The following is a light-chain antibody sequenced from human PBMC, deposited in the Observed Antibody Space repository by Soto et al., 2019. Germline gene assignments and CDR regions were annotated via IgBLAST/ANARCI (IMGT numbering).Light chain of an antibody. CDR3: QQYNSYWT. Sequence: DIQMTQSPSTLSASVGDRVTITCRASQSISSWLAWYQQKPGKAPKLLIYDASSLESGVPSRFSGSGSGTEFTLTIRRPQADDFATYYCQQYNSYWTFGQGTKVEIK. CDR1: QSISSW. J-gene: IGKJ1*01. CDR2: DAS. V-gene: IGKV1-5*01.